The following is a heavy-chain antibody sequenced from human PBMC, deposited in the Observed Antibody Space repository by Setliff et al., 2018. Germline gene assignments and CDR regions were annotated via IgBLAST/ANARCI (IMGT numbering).Heavy chain of an antibody. CDR2: IHHSGST. V-gene: IGHV4-34*01. CDR3: ARGTKTMVINYWYFDV. Sequence: PSETLSLTCAVYGGSFSDYWWSWIRQLPGKGLEWIAEIHHSGSTNFHPSLKSRVAISVDPSKNQFYLNLRSVTAADTAVYFCARGTKTMVINYWYFDVWGRGTPVTVPQ. CDR1: GGSFSDYW. J-gene: IGHJ2*01. D-gene: IGHD4-17*01.